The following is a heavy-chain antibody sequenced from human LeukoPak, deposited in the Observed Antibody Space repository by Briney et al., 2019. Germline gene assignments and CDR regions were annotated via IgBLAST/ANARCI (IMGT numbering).Heavy chain of an antibody. CDR3: AREVPYDSSRYYQPFDY. D-gene: IGHD3-22*01. Sequence: ASVKVSCKAYGYTFTSYGINWLRQAPGQGPEWMGWISAYNGNTKYAQKLQGRVTMTTDTSTSTAYMELRSLRSDDTAVYYCAREVPYDSSRYYQPFDYWGQGTLVTVSS. V-gene: IGHV1-18*01. CDR2: ISAYNGNT. J-gene: IGHJ4*02. CDR1: GYTFTSYG.